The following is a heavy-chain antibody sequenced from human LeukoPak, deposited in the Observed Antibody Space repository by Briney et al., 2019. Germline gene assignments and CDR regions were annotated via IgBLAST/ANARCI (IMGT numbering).Heavy chain of an antibody. CDR3: ARSLQTYGGYDLGDY. D-gene: IGHD5-12*01. CDR1: GFTFSIYS. Sequence: GGSLRLSCAASGFTFSIYSMNWVRQAPGKGLGWVSYVSSSSSAIYYADSVKGRFTISRDNSKNTLYLQMNSLRVEDTAIYYCARSLQTYGGYDLGDYWGQGTLVSVSS. V-gene: IGHV3-48*01. CDR2: VSSSSSAI. J-gene: IGHJ4*02.